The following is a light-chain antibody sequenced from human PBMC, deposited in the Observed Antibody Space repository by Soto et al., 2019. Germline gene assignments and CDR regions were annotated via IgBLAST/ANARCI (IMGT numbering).Light chain of an antibody. J-gene: IGLJ3*02. CDR3: CSYAGSSLWV. V-gene: IGLV2-11*01. CDR1: SSDVGGYNL. CDR2: DVS. Sequence: QSALTQPRSVSESPGQSVTISCTGTSSDVGGYNLVSWYKQHPGKAPKLVIYDVSKWPSGVPGRFFGSKSGNTASLTISGLQAEDEADYYCCSYAGSSLWVFGGGTKLTVL.